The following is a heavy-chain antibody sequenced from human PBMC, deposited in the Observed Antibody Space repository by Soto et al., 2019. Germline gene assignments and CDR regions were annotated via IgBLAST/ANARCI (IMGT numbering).Heavy chain of an antibody. CDR3: AKDYIGAIPDAFDI. D-gene: IGHD1-26*01. CDR2: IGGSGGAT. CDR1: GFTFSNYA. V-gene: IGHV3-23*01. J-gene: IGHJ3*02. Sequence: EVQLLESGGGLVQPGGSLRLSCAASGFTFSNYAMTWVRQAPGKGLEWVSAIGGSGGATYYADSVKGRFTVSRDNSKNTLYLQVNSLRAEDTAVYYCAKDYIGAIPDAFDIWGQGTMVTVSS.